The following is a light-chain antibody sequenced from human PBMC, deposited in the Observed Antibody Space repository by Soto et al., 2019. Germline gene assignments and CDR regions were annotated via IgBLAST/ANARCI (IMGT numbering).Light chain of an antibody. CDR1: HSVSSSY. V-gene: IGKV3D-7*01. CDR2: GAS. Sequence: EIVMPQSPATLSLSPGERATLSCRASHSVSSSYLSWYQQKPGQAPRLLIYGASTRATGIPDRFTGTRSGTEFTLTISDLQSEDFAVYYCQQYNQWPPLTFGGGTKVDI. CDR3: QQYNQWPPLT. J-gene: IGKJ4*01.